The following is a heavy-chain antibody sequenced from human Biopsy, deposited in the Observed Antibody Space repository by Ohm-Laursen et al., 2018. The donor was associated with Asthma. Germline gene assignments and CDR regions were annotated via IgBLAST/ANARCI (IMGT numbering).Heavy chain of an antibody. CDR2: INSVFGTT. J-gene: IGHJ4*02. Sequence: SVKVSCKPLGGTFNTYVIGWVRQAPGQGLEWMGVINSVFGTTTYPQKFQDRVTITADDSTSTVYMELSSLRSEDTAVYYCARKAGSCISRTCYSLDFWGQGTLVTVSS. CDR1: GGTFNTYV. D-gene: IGHD2-2*01. V-gene: IGHV1-69*13. CDR3: ARKAGSCISRTCYSLDF.